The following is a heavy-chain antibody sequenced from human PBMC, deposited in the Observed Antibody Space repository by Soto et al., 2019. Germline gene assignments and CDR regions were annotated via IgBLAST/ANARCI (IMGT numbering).Heavy chain of an antibody. CDR1: GGSISSYY. V-gene: IGHV4-59*08. Sequence: PSETLSLACTVSGGSISSYYWSWIRQPPGKGLEWIGDIYYSGSTNYNPSLKSRVTISVDTSKNQFSLKLSSVTAADTAVYYCARQGVALELDFWGQGTLVTVSS. CDR3: ARQGVALELDF. D-gene: IGHD2-21*01. J-gene: IGHJ4*02. CDR2: IYYSGST.